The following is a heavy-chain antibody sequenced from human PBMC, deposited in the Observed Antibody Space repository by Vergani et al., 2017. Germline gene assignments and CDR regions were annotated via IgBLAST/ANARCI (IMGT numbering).Heavy chain of an antibody. CDR3: AKQYFVSGNSLCDY. Sequence: ELQLMESGGGVVQPGGSLRLSCAASGFTFSSYGMYWVRQTPGKGLEWVSGISGSGVSAYYTDSVKGRFTISRDNSKNMLFLQMNNLRTEDTAIYYCAKQYFVSGNSLCDYWGKGPLVTVSS. CDR2: ISGSGVSA. J-gene: IGHJ4*02. D-gene: IGHD3-10*01. CDR1: GFTFSSYG. V-gene: IGHV3-23*01.